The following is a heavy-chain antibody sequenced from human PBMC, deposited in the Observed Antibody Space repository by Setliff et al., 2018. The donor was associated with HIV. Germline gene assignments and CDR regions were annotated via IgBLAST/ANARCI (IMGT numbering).Heavy chain of an antibody. D-gene: IGHD1-7*01. CDR3: ARGHTWNYYGGDYFDY. Sequence: SETLSLTCAVSGGLFTGYYWSWIRQPAGKGLEWIGHIYTSGSTNYNPSLKSRVTISVDTSKNQFSLKLSSVTATDTAVYYCARGHTWNYYGGDYFDYWGQGSLVTVSS. J-gene: IGHJ4*02. CDR2: IYTSGST. CDR1: GGLFTGYY. V-gene: IGHV4-4*07.